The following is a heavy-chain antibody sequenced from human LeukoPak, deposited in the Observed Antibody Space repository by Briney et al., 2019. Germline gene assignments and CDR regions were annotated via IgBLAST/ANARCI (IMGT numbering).Heavy chain of an antibody. Sequence: PGGSLRLSCAASGFTFSSLWMHWVRQAPGKGLVWVSRINSDGKITIYADSVKGRFTISRDNAKNTLYLQMNSLKTEDTAVYHCTRDRGAYNLYDYWGQGTLVTVSS. V-gene: IGHV3-74*01. CDR2: INSDGKIT. CDR3: TRDRGAYNLYDY. CDR1: GFTFSSLW. D-gene: IGHD1-1*01. J-gene: IGHJ4*02.